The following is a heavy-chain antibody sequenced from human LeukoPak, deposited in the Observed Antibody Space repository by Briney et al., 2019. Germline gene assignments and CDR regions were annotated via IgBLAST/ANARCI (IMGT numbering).Heavy chain of an antibody. CDR2: IYSCGST. Sequence: GGSLRLSCAASGFTFSSHYMSWVRQAPGKGLEWVALIYSCGSTYYADSVKGRFTISRDNSKNTLYLQMNSLRAEDTAVYYCARVAVGATFCDYWGQGTLVTVSS. CDR3: ARVAVGATFCDY. J-gene: IGHJ4*02. V-gene: IGHV3-53*01. CDR1: GFTFSSHY. D-gene: IGHD1-26*01.